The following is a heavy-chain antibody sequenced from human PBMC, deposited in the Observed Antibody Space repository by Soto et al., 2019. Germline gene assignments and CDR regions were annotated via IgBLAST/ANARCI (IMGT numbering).Heavy chain of an antibody. CDR2: ISWNSVTI. Sequence: PGGSLRLSCAASGSNFDDHAMHWVRQTPGKGLEWVSGISWNSVTINYADSIKGRFTISRDNAKRTLYLQMNNLRPADTAMYFCVRSSGSQPRAGWFDPWGQGTLVTVSS. V-gene: IGHV3-9*01. D-gene: IGHD1-26*01. J-gene: IGHJ5*02. CDR1: GSNFDDHA. CDR3: VRSSGSQPRAGWFDP.